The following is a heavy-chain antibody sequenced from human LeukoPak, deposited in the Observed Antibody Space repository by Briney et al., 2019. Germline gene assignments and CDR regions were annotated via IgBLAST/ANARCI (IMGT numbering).Heavy chain of an antibody. Sequence: PSETLSFTCAVYGGSFSGYYWSWIRQPPGKGLEWIGEINHSGSTNCNPSLKSRVTISVDTSKNQFSLKLSSVTAADTAVYYCARRARYFDWLNYWGQGTLVTVSS. J-gene: IGHJ4*02. CDR2: INHSGST. D-gene: IGHD3-9*01. CDR3: ARRARYFDWLNY. V-gene: IGHV4-34*01. CDR1: GGSFSGYY.